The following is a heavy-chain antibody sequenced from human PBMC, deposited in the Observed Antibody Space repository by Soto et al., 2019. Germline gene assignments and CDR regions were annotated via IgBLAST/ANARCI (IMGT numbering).Heavy chain of an antibody. V-gene: IGHV3-23*01. CDR1: GFTFSSYA. CDR3: AKDKIYDFWSGYFNWFDP. J-gene: IGHJ5*02. D-gene: IGHD3-3*01. Sequence: GGSLRLSCAASGFTFSSYAMSWVRQAPGKGLEWVSAISGSGGSTYYADSVKGRFTISRDNSKNTLYLQMNSLRAEDTAVYYCAKDKIYDFWSGYFNWFDPWGQGTLVTVSS. CDR2: ISGSGGST.